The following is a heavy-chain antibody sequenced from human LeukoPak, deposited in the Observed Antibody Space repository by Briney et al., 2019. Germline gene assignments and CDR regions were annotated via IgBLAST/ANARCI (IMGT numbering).Heavy chain of an antibody. V-gene: IGHV3-74*01. Sequence: PGGSLRLSCAASGFTFSKYWMHWVRQHPGKGLVWASGINSDGSRTSYADSVKGRFTISRDNAKNTLLLQMSSLRAEDTAVYYCVSGLIAVTGASANYWGPGTLVTVSS. CDR3: VSGLIAVTGASANY. CDR1: GFTFSKYW. J-gene: IGHJ4*02. CDR2: INSDGSRT. D-gene: IGHD6-19*01.